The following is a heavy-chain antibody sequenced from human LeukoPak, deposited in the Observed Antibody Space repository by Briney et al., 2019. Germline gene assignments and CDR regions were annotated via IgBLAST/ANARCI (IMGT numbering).Heavy chain of an antibody. CDR3: TTVTYSSSWSYYYYMDV. J-gene: IGHJ6*03. CDR1: GFTFSNAW. Sequence: PGGSLRLSCAASGFTFSNAWMSWVRQAPGKGLEWVGRIKSKTDGGTTDYAAPVKGRFTISRDDSKNTLYLQMNSLKTEDTAVYYCTTVTYSSSWSYYYYMDVWGKGTTVTVSS. V-gene: IGHV3-15*01. CDR2: IKSKTDGGTT. D-gene: IGHD6-13*01.